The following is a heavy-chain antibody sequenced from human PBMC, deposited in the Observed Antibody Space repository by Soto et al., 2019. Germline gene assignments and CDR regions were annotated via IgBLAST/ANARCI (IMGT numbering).Heavy chain of an antibody. CDR2: IHPVDSDT. CDR1: GYSFTSYW. Sequence: PGESLKISCKASGYSFTSYWIAWVRQMPGKGLEWMGIIHPVDSDTRYSPSFQGQVTISADKSISTAYLQWSSLKASDTAMYYCARRKGGDYLNWFDPWGQGTLVTVSS. CDR3: ARRKGGDYLNWFDP. V-gene: IGHV5-51*01. J-gene: IGHJ5*02. D-gene: IGHD4-17*01.